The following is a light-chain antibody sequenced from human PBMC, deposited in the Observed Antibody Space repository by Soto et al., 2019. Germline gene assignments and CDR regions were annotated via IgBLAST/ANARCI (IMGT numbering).Light chain of an antibody. CDR3: SSYTRSTTLV. CDR1: SSDVGGYDY. V-gene: IGLV2-14*03. Sequence: QSALTQPASVSGSPGQSITISCTGTSSDVGGYDYVSWYQQHPGKAPKLMIFDVSNRRSGVSNRFSGSKSGSTASLTITGLQAEDEADYYCSSYTRSTTLVFGGGAKLTVL. CDR2: DVS. J-gene: IGLJ2*01.